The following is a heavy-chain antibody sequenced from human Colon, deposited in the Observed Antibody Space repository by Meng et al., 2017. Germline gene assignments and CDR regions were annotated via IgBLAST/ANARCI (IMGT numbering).Heavy chain of an antibody. CDR2: ISYDGSEK. D-gene: IGHD3-22*01. Sequence: GESLKISCLASGLTFSSFAMHWVRQAPGKGLEWVATISYDGSEKYYADSVKGRFTISRDNSKSTVSLQLNSLRADDTAVSYCARIKPPSDTSGYLVYWGQGKMVTV. CDR3: ARIKPPSDTSGYLVY. J-gene: IGHJ4*02. V-gene: IGHV3-30*04. CDR1: GLTFSSFA.